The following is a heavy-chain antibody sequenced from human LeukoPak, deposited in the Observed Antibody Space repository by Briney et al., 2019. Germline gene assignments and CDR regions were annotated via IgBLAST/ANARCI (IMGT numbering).Heavy chain of an antibody. Sequence: ASVKVSCKASGYSFLSYDINWVRQATGQGLEWMGWMSPSGGDTGFAQKFQGRVTMTRNTSISTVYMELSSLRSEDTAVYYCARGEPPNSSGWYWFDPWGQGTLVTVSS. CDR3: ARGEPPNSSGWYWFDP. J-gene: IGHJ5*02. CDR2: MSPSGGDT. CDR1: GYSFLSYD. D-gene: IGHD6-19*01. V-gene: IGHV1-8*01.